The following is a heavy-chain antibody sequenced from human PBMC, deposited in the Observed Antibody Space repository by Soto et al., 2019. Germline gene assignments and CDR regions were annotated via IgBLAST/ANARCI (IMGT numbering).Heavy chain of an antibody. Sequence: GGSLRLSCAASGFTFSSYAMNWVRQAPGKGLEWVSYISSSSGTIYYADSVKGRFTISGDNAKNTLYLQMNSLIDEDTAVFYGANVDCGGDCPPPTFDYWGQGTLVTVSS. J-gene: IGHJ4*02. D-gene: IGHD2-21*02. V-gene: IGHV3-48*02. CDR2: ISSSSGTI. CDR1: GFTFSSYA. CDR3: ANVDCGGDCPPPTFDY.